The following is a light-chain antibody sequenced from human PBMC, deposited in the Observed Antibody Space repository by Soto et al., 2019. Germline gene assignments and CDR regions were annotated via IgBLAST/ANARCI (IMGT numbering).Light chain of an antibody. CDR1: ASDVGGYNS. J-gene: IGLJ2*01. CDR3: SSYAGSNNFVV. CDR2: EVT. Sequence: QSALTQPPSASGSPGQSVTISCTGTASDVGGYNSVSWYQRHPGKAPKLMIYEVTKRPSGVPDRFSGSKSGNTASLTVSGLQAEDEADYYCSSYAGSNNFVVFGGGTKVTVL. V-gene: IGLV2-8*01.